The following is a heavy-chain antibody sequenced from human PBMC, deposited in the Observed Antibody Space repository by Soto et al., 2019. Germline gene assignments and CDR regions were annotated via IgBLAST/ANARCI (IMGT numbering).Heavy chain of an antibody. D-gene: IGHD3-22*01. V-gene: IGHV1-46*01. CDR3: ARVCYDSSGYYKREYYYYGMDV. CDR1: GYTFTSYA. CDR2: INPSGGST. Sequence: ASVKVSCKASGYTFTSYAIHWVRQAPGQGLEWMGIINPSGGSTSYAQKFQGRVTMTRDTSTSTVYMELSSLRSEDTAVYYCARVCYDSSGYYKREYYYYGMDVWGQGTTVTVSS. J-gene: IGHJ6*02.